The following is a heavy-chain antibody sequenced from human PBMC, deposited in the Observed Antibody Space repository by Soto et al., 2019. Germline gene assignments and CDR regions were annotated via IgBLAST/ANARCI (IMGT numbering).Heavy chain of an antibody. D-gene: IGHD2-2*01. CDR3: AGTGVVVPAARDYYYYGMDV. CDR2: ISSSSSYI. Sequence: EVQLVESGGGLVKPGGSLRLSCAASGFTFSSYSMNWVRQAPGKGLEWVSSISSSSSYIYYADSVKGRFTISRDNAKNSLSLQMNSLRAQDTAVYYCAGTGVVVPAARDYYYYGMDVWGQGTTVTVSS. J-gene: IGHJ6*02. V-gene: IGHV3-21*01. CDR1: GFTFSSYS.